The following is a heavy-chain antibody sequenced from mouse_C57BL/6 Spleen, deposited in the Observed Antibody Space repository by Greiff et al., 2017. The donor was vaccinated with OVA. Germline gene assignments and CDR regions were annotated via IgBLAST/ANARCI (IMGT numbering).Heavy chain of an antibody. Sequence: EVQLVESEGGLVQPGSSMKLSCTASGFTFSDYYMAWVRQVPEKGLEWVANINYDGSSTYYLDSLKSRFIISRDNAKNILYLQMSSLKSEDTATYCCARDRPLDYWGQGTTLTVSS. CDR1: GFTFSDYY. CDR3: ARDRPLDY. V-gene: IGHV5-16*01. J-gene: IGHJ2*01. CDR2: INYDGSST.